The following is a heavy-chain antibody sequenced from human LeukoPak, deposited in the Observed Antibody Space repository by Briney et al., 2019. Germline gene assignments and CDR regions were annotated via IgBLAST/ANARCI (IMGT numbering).Heavy chain of an antibody. Sequence: SETLSLTCTVSSGSITGSTYYWGWFRQPPGKGLEWVGSFYYEGRSYSSPPLKSRLTLSGDTSKNHFTLKLSSVTAADTAVYYCVRRAGDGAVNWIDPWGQGTLVTVSS. D-gene: IGHD2-21*02. CDR2: FYYEGRS. CDR3: VRRAGDGAVNWIDP. J-gene: IGHJ5*02. V-gene: IGHV4-39*02. CDR1: SGSITGSTYY.